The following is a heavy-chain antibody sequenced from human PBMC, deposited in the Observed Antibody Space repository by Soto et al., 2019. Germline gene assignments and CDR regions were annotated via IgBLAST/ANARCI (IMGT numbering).Heavy chain of an antibody. CDR3: AKSNWFDP. J-gene: IGHJ5*02. CDR2: IESDGSSP. Sequence: PGGSLRLSCAASGFTFSSYWMHWVRQAPGKGLVWVSRIESDGSSPIYADSVKDRFTISRDNAKNTLYLQMNSLRAEDTAVYYCAKSNWFDPWGQGTLVTVSS. CDR1: GFTFSSYW. V-gene: IGHV3-74*01.